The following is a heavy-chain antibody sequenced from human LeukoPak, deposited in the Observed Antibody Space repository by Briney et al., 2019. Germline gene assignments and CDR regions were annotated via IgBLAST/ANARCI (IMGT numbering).Heavy chain of an antibody. D-gene: IGHD4-23*01. CDR1: GYSISSGYY. Sequence: PSETLSLTCAVSGYSISSGYYWGWIRQPPGKGLEWIGSIYHSGSTYYNPSLKSRVTISVDTSKNQFSLKLSSVTAADTTVYYCARGPYGGNFGSYSVRSTYYYYMDVWGKGTTVTVSS. CDR3: ARGPYGGNFGSYSVRSTYYYYMDV. CDR2: IYHSGST. J-gene: IGHJ6*03. V-gene: IGHV4-38-2*01.